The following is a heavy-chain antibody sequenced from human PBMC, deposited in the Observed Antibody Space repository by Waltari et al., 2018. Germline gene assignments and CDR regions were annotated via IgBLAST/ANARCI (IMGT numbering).Heavy chain of an antibody. CDR1: GGSISSSRYY. CDR3: AREPYGDYGTGLDY. D-gene: IGHD4-17*01. Sequence: QLQLQESGPGLVKPSETLSLTCTFPGGSISSSRYYWGLLRQPPGKGLEWIGSIYYSGSTYYNPSLKSRVTISVDTSKNQFSLKLSSVTAADTAVYYCAREPYGDYGTGLDYWGQGTLVTVSS. CDR2: IYYSGST. J-gene: IGHJ4*02. V-gene: IGHV4-39*02.